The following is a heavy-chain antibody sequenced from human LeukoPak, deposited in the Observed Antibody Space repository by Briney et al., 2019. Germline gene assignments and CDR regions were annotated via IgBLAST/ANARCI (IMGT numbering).Heavy chain of an antibody. V-gene: IGHV3-21*01. Sequence: KSGGSLRLFCAASGFTFSSYNMNWVRQAPGKGLEWVSSISSGSTYLYYADSLKGRFTISRDNAKNSLYLQMNSLRAEDTAIYYCAREQTQGITVAVHSFDYWGQGTLVTVSS. CDR2: ISSGSTYL. J-gene: IGHJ4*02. CDR3: AREQTQGITVAVHSFDY. CDR1: GFTFSSYN. D-gene: IGHD6-19*01.